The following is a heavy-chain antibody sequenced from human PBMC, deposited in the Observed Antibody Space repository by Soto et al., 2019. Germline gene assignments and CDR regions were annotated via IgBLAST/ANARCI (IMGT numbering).Heavy chain of an antibody. V-gene: IGHV3-11*06. CDR1: GFTLSDHY. CDR2: SSNSGSFT. CDR3: VISGDSYDVLDF. Sequence: GGSLRLSCAASGFTLSDHYMSWIRQAPGKRLEWIGYSSNSGSFTRYAASEKGRFSISSNNDNKLLYQQISSMTGDNTAKYYGVISGDSYDVLDFGGEGTPVTVS. D-gene: IGHD2-21*02. J-gene: IGHJ4*02.